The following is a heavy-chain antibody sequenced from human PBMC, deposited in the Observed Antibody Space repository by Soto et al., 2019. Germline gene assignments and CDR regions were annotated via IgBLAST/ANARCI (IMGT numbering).Heavy chain of an antibody. J-gene: IGHJ6*02. V-gene: IGHV1-69*12. CDR1: VGNFSTSA. Sequence: QVQLVQSGAEVKKPGSSVKVSCKSSVGNFSTSAISWVRQAPGHGLEWVGGIMPVFPTPNYAQKFQGRGMISADESTTTAYLELTSLRADDTAVYYCARDNDRIQLGGNYYYVFDVWGQGTAITVSS. CDR3: ARDNDRIQLGGNYYYVFDV. D-gene: IGHD1-1*01. CDR2: IMPVFPTP.